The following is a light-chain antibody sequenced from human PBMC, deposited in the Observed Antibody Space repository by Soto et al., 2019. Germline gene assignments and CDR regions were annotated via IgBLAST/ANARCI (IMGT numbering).Light chain of an antibody. CDR1: SSNIGAGYD. V-gene: IGLV1-40*01. J-gene: IGLJ3*02. CDR2: GNS. Sequence: QSVLTQPPSVSGAPGQMVTISCSGSSSNIGAGYDVHWYQQLPRKAPKLLIYGNSNRPSGVPDRFSASKSGTSASLAITGLQPEDEADYYCPSYDGGHLFGGGTKLTVL. CDR3: PSYDGGHL.